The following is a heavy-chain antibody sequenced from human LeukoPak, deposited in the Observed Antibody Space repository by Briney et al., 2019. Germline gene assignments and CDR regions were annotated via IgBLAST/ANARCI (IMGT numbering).Heavy chain of an antibody. Sequence: PGGSLRLSCAASGFTFSSFAMHWVRQTPGKGLEWVSVIPYDGSNKYYADSVKGRFTISRDNSKNTLHLQMNSLRAEDTAVYYCAKRQLGHIDYWGQGTLVIVSS. CDR2: IPYDGSNK. J-gene: IGHJ4*02. CDR3: AKRQLGHIDY. D-gene: IGHD6-6*01. CDR1: GFTFSSFA. V-gene: IGHV3-30-3*02.